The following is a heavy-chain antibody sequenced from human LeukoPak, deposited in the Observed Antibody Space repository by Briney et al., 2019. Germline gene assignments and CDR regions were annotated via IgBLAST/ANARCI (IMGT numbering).Heavy chain of an antibody. V-gene: IGHV4-61*02. CDR3: AREGSIYYYDSSGYLGY. D-gene: IGHD3-22*01. CDR1: GDSTSSGAYY. CDR2: IYSGGST. Sequence: SQTLSLTCTVSGDSTSSGAYYWSWIRQPAGKGLEWIGRIYSGGSTNYNPSLKSRVTISVDTSKNQFSLKLSSVTAADTAVYYCAREGSIYYYDSSGYLGYWGQGTLVPVSS. J-gene: IGHJ4*02.